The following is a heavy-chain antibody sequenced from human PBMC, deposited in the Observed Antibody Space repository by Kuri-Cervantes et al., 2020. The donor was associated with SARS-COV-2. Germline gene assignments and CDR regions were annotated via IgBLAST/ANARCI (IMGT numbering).Heavy chain of an antibody. J-gene: IGHJ4*02. Sequence: ESLKISCAASGFTFSSYSMNWVRQAPGKGLEWIGELDHSGRANYNPSLKSRVTISVDKSKNQFSLTLASVTAADTAVYYCARGRPPIYLGYCCSTSCHRYYFDYWGQGTLVTVSS. CDR3: ARGRPPIYLGYCCSTSCHRYYFDY. D-gene: IGHD2-2*01. CDR2: LDHSGRA. V-gene: IGHV4-34*01. CDR1: GFTFSSYS.